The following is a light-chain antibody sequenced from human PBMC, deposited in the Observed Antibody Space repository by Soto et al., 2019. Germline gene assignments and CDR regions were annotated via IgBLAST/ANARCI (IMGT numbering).Light chain of an antibody. CDR3: QQLNKYPST. CDR1: QGISSY. V-gene: IGKV1-9*01. CDR2: GAS. Sequence: IQLTQSPSSLSASVGDRVTITCRASQGISSYLGWYEQKPGKAPKLLIYGASTLQSGVPSRFSGSGSGTDFTLTICSLQPEDFATYYCQQLNKYPSTFGGGTKVDIK. J-gene: IGKJ4*01.